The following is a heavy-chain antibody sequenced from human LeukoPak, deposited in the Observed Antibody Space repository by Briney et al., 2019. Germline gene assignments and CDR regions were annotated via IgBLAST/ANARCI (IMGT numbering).Heavy chain of an antibody. CDR1: GFPFSSYW. J-gene: IGHJ4*02. CDR3: TRVGYIDEGIDY. V-gene: IGHV3-7*04. Sequence: QSGGSLRLSCVAPGFPFSSYWMTWVRQALWKGLEWVANIKQDGSKKSYVDSVKGRFTISRDNAKNSLYLQMNSLRAEDTAIYYCTRVGYIDEGIDYWGQGILVTVSS. CDR2: IKQDGSKK. D-gene: IGHD5-12*01.